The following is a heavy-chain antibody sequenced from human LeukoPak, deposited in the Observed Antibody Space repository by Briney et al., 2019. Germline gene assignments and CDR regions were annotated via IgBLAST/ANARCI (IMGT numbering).Heavy chain of an antibody. D-gene: IGHD6-13*01. V-gene: IGHV4-59*12. CDR2: IYYSGST. CDR1: GGSFSGYY. J-gene: IGHJ3*02. Sequence: SETLSLTCAVYGGSFSGYYWSWIRQPPGKGLEWIGYIYYSGSTNYNPSLKSRVTISVDTSKNQFSLKLSSVTAADTAVYYCARVLSSAAAGAFDIWGQGTMVTVSS. CDR3: ARVLSSAAAGAFDI.